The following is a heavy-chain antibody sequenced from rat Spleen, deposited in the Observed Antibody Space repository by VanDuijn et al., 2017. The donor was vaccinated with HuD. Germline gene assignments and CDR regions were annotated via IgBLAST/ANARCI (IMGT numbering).Heavy chain of an antibody. CDR3: ARHDGSYYPYYFDY. V-gene: IGHV5-25*01. J-gene: IGHJ2*01. CDR1: GFTFSDYT. CDR2: IRTSSSII. Sequence: EVQLVESGGGLVQPGRSLKLSCAASGFTFSDYTMAWVRQAPKKGLEWVASIRTSSSIIYYRDSVKGRFTISRDNAKSTLYLQMDSLRSEDTATYYGARHDGSYYPYYFDYWGQGVMVTVSS. D-gene: IGHD1-12*02.